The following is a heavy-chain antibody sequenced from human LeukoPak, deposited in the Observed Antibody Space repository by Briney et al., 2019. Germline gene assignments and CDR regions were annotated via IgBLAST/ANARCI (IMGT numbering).Heavy chain of an antibody. J-gene: IGHJ4*02. CDR2: IRYDGSNK. D-gene: IGHD6-13*01. CDR1: GFTFSTYG. Sequence: PGGSLRLSCEASGFTFSTYGMHWVRQAPGKGLEWVAFIRYDGSNKYYADSVKGRFTISRDNSKNTLYLQMNSLRAEDTAVYYCANLQQLHYWGQGTLVTVSS. CDR3: ANLQQLHY. V-gene: IGHV3-30*02.